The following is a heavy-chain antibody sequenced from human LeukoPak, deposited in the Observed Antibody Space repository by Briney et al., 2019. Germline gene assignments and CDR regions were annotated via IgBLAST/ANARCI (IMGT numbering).Heavy chain of an antibody. D-gene: IGHD3-16*01. CDR3: ARSPRGHY. CDR2: IYSGGST. CDR1: GFTVSSNY. J-gene: IGHJ4*02. V-gene: IGHV3-66*01. Sequence: PGGSLRLSCAASGFTVSSNYMSWVRQAPGKGLEWVSVIYSGGSTYYADSVKGRFTITRDNSKNTLYLQMNSLRAEDTAVYFCARSPRGHYWGQGTLVTVSS.